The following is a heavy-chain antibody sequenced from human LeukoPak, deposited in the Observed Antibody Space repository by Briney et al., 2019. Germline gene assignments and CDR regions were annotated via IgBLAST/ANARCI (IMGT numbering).Heavy chain of an antibody. J-gene: IGHJ6*02. D-gene: IGHD4-17*01. Sequence: SGGSLRLSCAASGFTFSSYGMHWVRQAPGKGLEWVAVIWYDGSNKYYADSVKGRFTISGDNSKNTLYLQMNSLRAEDTAVYYCAIPYGNYYYYGMDVWGQGTTVTVSS. CDR2: IWYDGSNK. CDR1: GFTFSSYG. CDR3: AIPYGNYYYYGMDV. V-gene: IGHV3-30*02.